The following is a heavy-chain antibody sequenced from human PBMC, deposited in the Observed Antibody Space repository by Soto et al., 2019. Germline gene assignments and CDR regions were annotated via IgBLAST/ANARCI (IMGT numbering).Heavy chain of an antibody. V-gene: IGHV1-69*13. CDR1: GGTLNSYT. Sequence: GASVKVSCKASGGTLNSYTISWVRQAPGQGLEWMGGIIPIFGTANYAQKFQGRVTITADESTSTAYMELSSLRSEDTAVYYCAREGGISIAAAGIGSQDWFDPWGQGTLVTVSS. CDR3: AREGGISIAAAGIGSQDWFDP. CDR2: IIPIFGTA. J-gene: IGHJ5*02. D-gene: IGHD6-13*01.